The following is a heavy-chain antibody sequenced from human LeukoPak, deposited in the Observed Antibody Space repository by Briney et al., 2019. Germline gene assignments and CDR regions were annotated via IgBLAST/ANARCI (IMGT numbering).Heavy chain of an antibody. J-gene: IGHJ5*02. CDR1: GFTFSSHW. V-gene: IGHV3-74*01. CDR3: ARGVGYCSSTSCYWWFDP. CDR2: INSDGSST. D-gene: IGHD2-2*01. Sequence: GGSLRLSCAASGFTFSSHWMHWVRQAPGKGLVWVSRINSDGSSTSYADSVKGRFTISRDNAKNTLYLQMNSLRAEDTAVYYCARGVGYCSSTSCYWWFDPWGQGTLVTVSS.